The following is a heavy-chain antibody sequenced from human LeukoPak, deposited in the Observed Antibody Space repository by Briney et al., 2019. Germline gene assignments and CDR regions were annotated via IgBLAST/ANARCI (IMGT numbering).Heavy chain of an antibody. CDR1: GFTFSSYS. CDR3: ARDGYHYYGSGTYFGYYYMDV. V-gene: IGHV3-48*01. Sequence: GGSLRLSCAASGFTFSSYSMNWVRQAPGKGLEWVSYISSSSSTIYYADSVKGRFTISRGNAKNSLYLQMNSLRAEDTAVYYCARDGYHYYGSGTYFGYYYMDVWGKGTTVTISS. CDR2: ISSSSSTI. J-gene: IGHJ6*03. D-gene: IGHD3-10*01.